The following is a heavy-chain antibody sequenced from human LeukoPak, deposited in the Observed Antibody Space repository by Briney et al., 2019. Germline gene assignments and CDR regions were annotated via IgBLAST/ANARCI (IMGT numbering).Heavy chain of an antibody. CDR1: GFTFSSYA. CDR2: IYSGGST. J-gene: IGHJ6*02. Sequence: PGGSLRLSCAASGFTFSSYAMSWVRQAPGKGLEWVSVIYSGGSTYYADSVKGRFTISRDNSKNTLYLQMNSLRAEDTAVYYCAREGGSYPRGDYYYGMDVWGQGTTVTVSS. CDR3: AREGGSYPRGDYYYGMDV. V-gene: IGHV3-53*01. D-gene: IGHD1-26*01.